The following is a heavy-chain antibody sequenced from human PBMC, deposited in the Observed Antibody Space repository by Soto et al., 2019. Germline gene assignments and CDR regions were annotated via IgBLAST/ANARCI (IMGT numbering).Heavy chain of an antibody. CDR2: ISYDGSNK. J-gene: IGHJ4*02. Sequence: SVGGVVQPGRSLRLSCAASGFTFSSYAMHWVRQAPGKGLEWVAVISYDGSNKYYADSVKGRFTISRDNSKNTLYLQMNSLRAEDTAVYYCATTHSSSSYWGQGTLVTVSS. D-gene: IGHD6-6*01. V-gene: IGHV3-30-3*01. CDR3: ATTHSSSSY. CDR1: GFTFSSYA.